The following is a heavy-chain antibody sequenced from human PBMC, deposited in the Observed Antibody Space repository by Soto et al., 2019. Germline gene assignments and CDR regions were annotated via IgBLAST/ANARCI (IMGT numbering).Heavy chain of an antibody. J-gene: IGHJ4*02. D-gene: IGHD6-19*01. V-gene: IGHV3-30-3*01. CDR3: TRDEGGSGWGRNDC. Sequence: QVQLVESGGGVVQPGRSLRLSCAASGFTFSSYAMHWVRQAPGKGLEWVAVTSYDGSNKYYADSVKGRFTISRDNSKNTLYLQMSSLGAEGTAVYYCTRDEGGSGWGRNDCLGQGTLVTVSS. CDR1: GFTFSSYA. CDR2: TSYDGSNK.